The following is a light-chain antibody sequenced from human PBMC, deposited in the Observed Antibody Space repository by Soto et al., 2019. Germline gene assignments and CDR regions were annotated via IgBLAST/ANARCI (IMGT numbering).Light chain of an antibody. CDR1: QSVSSY. CDR2: GAS. V-gene: IGKV3D-15*01. Sequence: EIVLTQSPGTLSLSPVEIATLSCRASQSVSSYLAWYQQKPGQAPRLLIYGASSRATGIPDRFSGSGSGTEFTLTIRSLQSEDFAVYYCHQYNHWLTWTFGQGTTVDIK. CDR3: HQYNHWLTWT. J-gene: IGKJ1*01.